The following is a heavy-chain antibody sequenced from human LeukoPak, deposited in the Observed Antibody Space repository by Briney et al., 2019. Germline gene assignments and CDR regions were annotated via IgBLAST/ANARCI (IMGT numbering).Heavy chain of an antibody. CDR3: AKDPYDSSSYYYSYFDY. Sequence: SETLSLTCTVSGYSISSGYYWGWIRQPPGKGLEWIGTIYHSGNIYYNPSLKSRVTISVDTSKNQFSLKLSSVTAADTAVYYCAKDPYDSSSYYYSYFDYWGQGTLVTVSS. CDR2: IYHSGNI. J-gene: IGHJ4*02. D-gene: IGHD3-22*01. V-gene: IGHV4-38-2*02. CDR1: GYSISSGYY.